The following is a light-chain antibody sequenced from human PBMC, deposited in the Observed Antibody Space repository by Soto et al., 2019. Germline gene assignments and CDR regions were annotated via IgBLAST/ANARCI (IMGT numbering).Light chain of an antibody. CDR1: QSLLHSNGYNY. V-gene: IGKV2-28*01. CDR2: LGS. J-gene: IGKJ4*01. CDR3: LQPLQTPLT. Sequence: DIVMTQSPLSLPVTPGEPASISCRSSQSLLHSNGYNYLDWYLQKPGQSPQLLIYLGSNRASGVPDRFSGSGSGTDFTLKISRVQAEDVGLYYCLQPLQTPLTIGGATKVEIK.